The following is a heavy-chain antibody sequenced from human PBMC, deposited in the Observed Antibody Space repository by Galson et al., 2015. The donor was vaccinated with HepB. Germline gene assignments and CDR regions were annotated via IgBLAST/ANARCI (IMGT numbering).Heavy chain of an antibody. D-gene: IGHD2-2*01. J-gene: IGHJ6*02. Sequence: SVKVSCKASGGTFSSYAISWVRQAPGQGLEWMGGIIPIFGTANYAQKFQGRVTITADESTSTAYMELSSLRSEDTAVYYCARKVARYCSSTSCFRTYYYYGMDVWGQGTTVTVSS. V-gene: IGHV1-69*13. CDR1: GGTFSSYA. CDR3: ARKVARYCSSTSCFRTYYYYGMDV. CDR2: IIPIFGTA.